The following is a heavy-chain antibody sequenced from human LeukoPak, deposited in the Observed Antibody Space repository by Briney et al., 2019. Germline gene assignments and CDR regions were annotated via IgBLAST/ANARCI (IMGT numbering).Heavy chain of an antibody. J-gene: IGHJ3*02. CDR1: GYSITSSSW. Sequence: PSDTLSLTCAVSGYSITSSSWWGWIRQPPGKGLEWIGYIYHSGTTYYNPSLQSRVTMSVDTSKNQFSLKLSSVTTVDTAVYYCARVYYDSSGYYPLGAFDIWGQGTMVTVSS. CDR2: IYHSGTT. V-gene: IGHV4-28*03. D-gene: IGHD3-22*01. CDR3: ARVYYDSSGYYPLGAFDI.